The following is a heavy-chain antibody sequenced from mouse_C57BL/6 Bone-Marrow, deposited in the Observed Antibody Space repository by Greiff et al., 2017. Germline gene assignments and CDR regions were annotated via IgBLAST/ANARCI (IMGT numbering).Heavy chain of an antibody. Sequence: QVQLQQSGAELVMPGASVKLSCKASGYTFTSYWMHWVKQRPGQGLEWIGEIDPSDSYTNYNQKFKGKSTLTVDKSSSTAYMQLSSLTSEDSAVDYCARALLRWFAYWGQGTLVTVSA. CDR1: GYTFTSYW. D-gene: IGHD1-1*01. CDR3: ARALLRWFAY. V-gene: IGHV1-69*01. J-gene: IGHJ3*01. CDR2: IDPSDSYT.